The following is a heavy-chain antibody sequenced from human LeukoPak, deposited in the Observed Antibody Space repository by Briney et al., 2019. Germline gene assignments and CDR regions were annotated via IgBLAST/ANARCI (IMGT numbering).Heavy chain of an antibody. CDR1: GFTFSDYY. V-gene: IGHV3-11*03. D-gene: IGHD4-17*01. Sequence: GGSPRLSCAAPGFTFSDYYMIWIRQTPGKGREWVSYISSSSDYTYYADSVKGRFIISRDNAKNSLYLQVNSLRAEDTAVYYCARQTETTVDYWGQGTLVTVSS. CDR2: ISSSSDYT. CDR3: ARQTETTVDY. J-gene: IGHJ4*02.